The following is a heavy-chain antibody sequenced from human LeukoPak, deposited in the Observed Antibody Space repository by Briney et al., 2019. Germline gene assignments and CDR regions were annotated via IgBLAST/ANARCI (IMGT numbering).Heavy chain of an antibody. D-gene: IGHD2-15*01. CDR3: AKDRRGYSSDGTCLGSFDF. CDR2: ISGSGAGT. CDR1: GFAFSSYA. J-gene: IGHJ4*02. V-gene: IGHV3-23*01. Sequence: GGSLRLSCAASGFAFSSYAMTWVRQAPGKGLEWVSLISGSGAGTYYADSVKGRFTVSRDQSKKTLNLQMNSLRVEDAAVYYCAKDRRGYSSDGTCLGSFDFWGQGTLVTVSS.